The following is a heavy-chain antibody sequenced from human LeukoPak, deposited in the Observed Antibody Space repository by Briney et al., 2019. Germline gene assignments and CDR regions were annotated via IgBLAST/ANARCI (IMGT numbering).Heavy chain of an antibody. Sequence: PSETLSLTCTVSGGSISSGDYYWSWIRQPPGKGLEWIGYIYYSGSTYYNPSLKSRVTISVDTSKHQFSLKLSSVTAADTAVYYCARGPGSSSSWDYYYYYMDVWGKGTTVTVSS. CDR3: ARGPGSSSSWDYYYYYMDV. CDR1: GGSISSGDYY. D-gene: IGHD6-6*01. CDR2: IYYSGST. V-gene: IGHV4-30-4*08. J-gene: IGHJ6*03.